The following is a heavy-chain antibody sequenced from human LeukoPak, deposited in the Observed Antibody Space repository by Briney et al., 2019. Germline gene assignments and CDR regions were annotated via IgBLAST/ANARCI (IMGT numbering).Heavy chain of an antibody. Sequence: ASVKVSCKASGGTFSSYAISWVRQAPGQGLEWMGRIIPILGIANYAQKFQGRVTITADKSTSTAYMELSSLRSEDTAVYYCARDLAAAGKDFDYWGQGTLVTVSS. CDR2: IIPILGIA. V-gene: IGHV1-69*04. D-gene: IGHD6-13*01. J-gene: IGHJ4*02. CDR3: ARDLAAAGKDFDY. CDR1: GGTFSSYA.